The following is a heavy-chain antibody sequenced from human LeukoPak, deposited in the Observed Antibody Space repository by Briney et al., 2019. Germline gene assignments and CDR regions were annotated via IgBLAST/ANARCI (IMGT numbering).Heavy chain of an antibody. Sequence: GGSLRLSCAASGFTFSSYSMNWVRQAPGKGLEWVSSISSSSSYIYYADSVKGRFTISRDNAKNSLYLQMNSLGAEDTAVYYCARGIAAAGTWFDPWGQGTLATVSS. V-gene: IGHV3-21*01. CDR2: ISSSSSYI. D-gene: IGHD6-13*01. J-gene: IGHJ5*02. CDR3: ARGIAAAGTWFDP. CDR1: GFTFSSYS.